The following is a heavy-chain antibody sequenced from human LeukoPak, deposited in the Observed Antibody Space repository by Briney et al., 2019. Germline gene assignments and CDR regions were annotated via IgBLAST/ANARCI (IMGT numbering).Heavy chain of an antibody. Sequence: GGSLRLSCAASGFTLSSALMSWVRQAPGKGLEWVGRIKSKTNGGTADYSAPVEGRFTISRDDSKNTLDLQMNSLKTEDTAVYYCATAGAGLWGQGTLVTVSS. V-gene: IGHV3-15*01. CDR1: GFTLSSAL. J-gene: IGHJ4*02. CDR3: ATAGAGL. D-gene: IGHD1-14*01. CDR2: IKSKTNGGTA.